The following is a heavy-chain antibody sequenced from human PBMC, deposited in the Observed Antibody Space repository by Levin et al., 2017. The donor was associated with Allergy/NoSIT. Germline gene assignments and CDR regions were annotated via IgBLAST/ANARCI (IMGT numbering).Heavy chain of an antibody. J-gene: IGHJ4*02. V-gene: IGHV3-73*01. CDR3: TRHLEDGSTSPNFDY. Sequence: ETLSLTCAASGFTFSGSAMHWVRQASGKGLEWVGRIRSKPNSYATAYAASVKGRFTISRDDSKNTAYLQMNSLKTEDTAVYYCTRHLEDGSTSPNFDYWGQGTLVTVSS. CDR1: GFTFSGSA. CDR2: IRSKPNSYAT. D-gene: IGHD2-2*01.